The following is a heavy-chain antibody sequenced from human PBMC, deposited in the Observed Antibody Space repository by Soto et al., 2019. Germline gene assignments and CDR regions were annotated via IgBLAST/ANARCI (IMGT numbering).Heavy chain of an antibody. J-gene: IGHJ5*02. Sequence: QVQLVQSGAEVKKPGASVKVACKASGITYTTYAIHWVRQAPGQGLEWMGWINTGNGNTRYSQRFQGRVTLTTDTSASTAYMDVRRLTSEDTAVYYCARAISGYVSWGQGTLITVSS. D-gene: IGHD5-12*01. V-gene: IGHV1-3*04. CDR1: GITYTTYA. CDR2: INTGNGNT. CDR3: ARAISGYVS.